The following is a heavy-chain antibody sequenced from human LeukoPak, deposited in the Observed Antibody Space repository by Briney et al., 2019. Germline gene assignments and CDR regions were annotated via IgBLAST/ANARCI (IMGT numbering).Heavy chain of an antibody. V-gene: IGHV4-59*01. CDR3: ARAGELLWFGVDY. CDR2: IYYSGST. J-gene: IGHJ4*02. Sequence: PSETLSLTCTVSGGSISSYYWSWIRQPPGKGLEWIGYIYYSGSTNYNPSLMSRGTISVDTSKNQFSLKLSSVTAADTAVYYCARAGELLWFGVDYWGQGTRVTVPS. CDR1: GGSISSYY. D-gene: IGHD3-10*01.